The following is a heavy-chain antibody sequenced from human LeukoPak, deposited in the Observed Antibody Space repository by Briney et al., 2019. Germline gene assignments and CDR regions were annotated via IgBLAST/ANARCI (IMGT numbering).Heavy chain of an antibody. V-gene: IGHV3-33*01. D-gene: IGHD3-10*01. CDR2: IWYDGSNK. J-gene: IGHJ4*02. CDR1: GFTFRSYG. Sequence: GGSLRLSCAASGFTFRSYGMHWVRQAPGKGLEWVAVIWYDGSNKYYADSVKGRFAISRDNSKNTLFLQMNSLRAEDTAVYYCARDSGLVRGVAYYFGYWGQGTLVTVSS. CDR3: ARDSGLVRGVAYYFGY.